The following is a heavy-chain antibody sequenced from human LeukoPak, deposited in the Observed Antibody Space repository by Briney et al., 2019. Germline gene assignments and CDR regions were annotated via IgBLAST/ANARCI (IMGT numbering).Heavy chain of an antibody. V-gene: IGHV3-7*03. J-gene: IGHJ4*02. D-gene: IGHD3-10*01. CDR3: AKRDAQRISGSYFFDY. Sequence: GGSLRLSCAASGFTFSSYWMSWVRQAPGKGLEWVANIKQDGSEKYYVDSVKGRFTISRDNAKNSLYLQMNSLKTEDTAVYYCAKRDAQRISGSYFFDYWGQGTLVTVSS. CDR2: IKQDGSEK. CDR1: GFTFSSYW.